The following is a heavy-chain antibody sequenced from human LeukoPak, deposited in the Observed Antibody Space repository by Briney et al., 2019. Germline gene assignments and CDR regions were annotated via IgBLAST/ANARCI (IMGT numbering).Heavy chain of an antibody. J-gene: IGHJ4*02. V-gene: IGHV4-61*02. Sequence: SETLSLTCTVSGVSISSGDCYWSWIRQPAGKGLEWIGRISSSGSTNYNPSLKSRVTISVDTSNTQFSLKLSSVTAADTAVYYCARGPMVRGVMDYWGQGTLVTVSS. CDR3: ARGPMVRGVMDY. CDR2: ISSSGST. D-gene: IGHD3-10*01. CDR1: GVSISSGDCY.